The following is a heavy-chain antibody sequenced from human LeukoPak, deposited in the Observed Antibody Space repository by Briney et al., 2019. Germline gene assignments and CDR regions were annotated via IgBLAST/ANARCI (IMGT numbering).Heavy chain of an antibody. D-gene: IGHD6-13*01. CDR1: GGSFSPYY. V-gene: IGHV4-4*07. Sequence: SETLSLTCSVSGGSFSPYYWSWIRQSAGKGLEWIGRIYTSGSTNYNPSLKSRVTMSVDTSQNQFSLKLNSVTAADTAEYYCARGPELSISAAGSFDSWGQGTLVTVSS. CDR3: ARGPELSISAAGSFDS. J-gene: IGHJ4*02. CDR2: IYTSGST.